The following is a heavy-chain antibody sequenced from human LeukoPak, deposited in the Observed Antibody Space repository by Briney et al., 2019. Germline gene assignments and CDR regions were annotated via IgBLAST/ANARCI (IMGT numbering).Heavy chain of an antibody. J-gene: IGHJ4*02. CDR3: ARLEYSSSSPPWTYFDY. V-gene: IGHV5-51*01. Sequence: GESLQISCKGFGYSFTSYWIGWVRQMPGKGLEWMGIIYPGDSDTRYSPSFQGQVTISADKSISTAYLQWSSLKASDTAMYYCARLEYSSSSPPWTYFDYWGQGTLVTVSS. CDR2: IYPGDSDT. D-gene: IGHD6-6*01. CDR1: GYSFTSYW.